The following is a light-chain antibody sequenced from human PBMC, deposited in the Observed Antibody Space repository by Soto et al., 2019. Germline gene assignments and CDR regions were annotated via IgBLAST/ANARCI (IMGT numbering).Light chain of an antibody. CDR3: QHYSLYSPWT. Sequence: DIPMTQSPSSLSVSVGDIVTITCRPSQNINAWLAWYQQRPGQAPKLMIYDASTVQSGVPSRFSGSGSGTEFTLTISSLQPEDSATYYCQHYSLYSPWTFGQGTKVDI. CDR2: DAS. CDR1: QNINAW. V-gene: IGKV1-5*01. J-gene: IGKJ1*01.